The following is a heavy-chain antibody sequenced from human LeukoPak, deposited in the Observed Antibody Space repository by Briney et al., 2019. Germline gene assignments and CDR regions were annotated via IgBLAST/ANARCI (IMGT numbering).Heavy chain of an antibody. CDR2: INHSGST. V-gene: IGHV4-34*01. D-gene: IGHD3-3*01. J-gene: IGHJ4*02. CDR1: GGSISSYY. Sequence: SETLSLTCTVSGGSISSYYWSWIRQPPGKGLEWIGEINHSGSTNYNPSLKSRVTISVDTSKNQFSLKLSSVTAADTAVYYCARRRFLEWPYWGQGTLVTVSS. CDR3: ARRRFLEWPY.